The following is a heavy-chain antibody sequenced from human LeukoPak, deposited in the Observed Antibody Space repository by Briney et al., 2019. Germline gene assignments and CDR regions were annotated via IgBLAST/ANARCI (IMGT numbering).Heavy chain of an antibody. CDR1: GFTFVDYV. Sequence: GGSLRLSCAASGFTFVDYVIYWVRQSPGKGLEWVSLINGDGTTTYYADSVKGRFAMSRDNSKDSVYLQMNSLRTEDTALYYCAKDMRTHGPGPLFPSSFDFWGRGTLVAVSS. D-gene: IGHD1-14*01. CDR3: AKDMRTHGPGPLFPSSFDF. CDR2: INGDGTTT. V-gene: IGHV3-43*02. J-gene: IGHJ4*02.